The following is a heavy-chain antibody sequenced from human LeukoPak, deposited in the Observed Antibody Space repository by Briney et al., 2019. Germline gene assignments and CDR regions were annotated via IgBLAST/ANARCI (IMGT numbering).Heavy chain of an antibody. J-gene: IGHJ5*02. CDR2: INHSGST. CDR3: ARQFYVWGSYRRGSWFDP. Sequence: PSETLSLTCAVYGGSFSGYYWSWIRQPPGKGLEWIGEINHSGSTNYNPSLKSRVTISVDTSKNQFSLKLSSVTAADTPVYYCARQFYVWGSYRRGSWFDPWGQGTLVTVSS. V-gene: IGHV4-34*01. D-gene: IGHD3-16*02. CDR1: GGSFSGYY.